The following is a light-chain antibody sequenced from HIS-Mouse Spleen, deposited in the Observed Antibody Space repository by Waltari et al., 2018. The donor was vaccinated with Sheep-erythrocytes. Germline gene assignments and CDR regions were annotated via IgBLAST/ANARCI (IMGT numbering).Light chain of an antibody. CDR2: WAS. Sequence: DIVMTQSPDSLAVSLGESATINCKSSQGVLYSSNNKNYLAWYQQKPGQPPKLLIYWASTRESGVPDRFSGSGSGTDFTLTISSLQAEDVAVYYCQQYYSTPLTFGGGTK. J-gene: IGKJ4*01. CDR1: QGVLYSSNNKNY. CDR3: QQYYSTPLT. V-gene: IGKV4-1*01.